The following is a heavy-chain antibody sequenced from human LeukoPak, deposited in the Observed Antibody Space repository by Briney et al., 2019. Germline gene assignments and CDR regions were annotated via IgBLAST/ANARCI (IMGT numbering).Heavy chain of an antibody. CDR2: ITPIFGTA. Sequence: SVKVSCKASGGTFSNYAINWVRQAPGQGLEWMGGITPIFGTANYARRFQGRVTITADESTSTAYMELSSLRSEDTAVYYCARWAGYCSITNCYTAFDYWGQGTLVTVSS. D-gene: IGHD2-2*02. CDR3: ARWAGYCSITNCYTAFDY. J-gene: IGHJ4*02. V-gene: IGHV1-69*01. CDR1: GGTFSNYA.